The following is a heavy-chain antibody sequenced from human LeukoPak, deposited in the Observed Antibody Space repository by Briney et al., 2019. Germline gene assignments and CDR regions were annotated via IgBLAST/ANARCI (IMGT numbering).Heavy chain of an antibody. CDR2: ITSGGDYI. V-gene: IGHV3-21*01. J-gene: IGHJ4*02. CDR3: ARGHYDVLAASYKWTPDY. Sequence: AGSLRLSCAASGFTFTTFNMNWVRQAPGKVLEWVSSITSGGDYIYYADSVKGRFTTSRDNAKNSLSLQLNSLRVEDTAVYYCARGHYDVLAASYKWTPDYWGQGTLVTVSS. D-gene: IGHD3-9*01. CDR1: GFTFTTFN.